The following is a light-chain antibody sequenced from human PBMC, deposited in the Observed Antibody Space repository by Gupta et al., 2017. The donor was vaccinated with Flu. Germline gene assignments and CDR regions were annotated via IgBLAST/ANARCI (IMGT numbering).Light chain of an antibody. CDR1: SSNIGVNY. CDR3: ESWDDSRSGSYV. Sequence: QSVLTQPPSASGTPGQRVTISCSGSSSNIGVNYVFWYQQLPGTAPKLLIYRNNQRPSGVPDRVSGSKSGTSASLAISGLRSEEEADYYCESWDDSRSGSYVFGTGTKVTVL. J-gene: IGLJ1*01. V-gene: IGLV1-47*01. CDR2: RNN.